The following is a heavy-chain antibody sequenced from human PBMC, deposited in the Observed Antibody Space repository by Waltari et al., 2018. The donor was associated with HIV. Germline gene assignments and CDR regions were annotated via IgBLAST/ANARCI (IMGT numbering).Heavy chain of an antibody. V-gene: IGHV3-15*01. J-gene: IGHJ4*02. D-gene: IGHD7-27*01. CDR2: IKGKTDAGTR. Sequence: EVQLVESGGGLVEPGGSLRLSCAASGFTFADAWMNWVRQAPGKGLEWVAHIKGKTDAGTRDFAAPVKGRFSISRNYLKNTVDLQMNNLKTEDTALYYCAAGTGRSDFDYWGQGTLVTVSS. CDR1: GFTFADAW. CDR3: AAGTGRSDFDY.